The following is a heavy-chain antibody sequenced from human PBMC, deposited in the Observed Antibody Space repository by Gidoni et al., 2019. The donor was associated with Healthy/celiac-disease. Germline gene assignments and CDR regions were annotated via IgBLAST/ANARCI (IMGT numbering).Heavy chain of an antibody. CDR1: GFTFSSYA. J-gene: IGHJ5*02. CDR3: AKRVVGVVVPAAKGPNCFDP. D-gene: IGHD2-2*01. CDR2: ISGSGGST. V-gene: IGHV3-23*01. Sequence: EVQLLESGGGLVQPGGSLRLSCAASGFTFSSYAMSWVRQAPGKGLEWVSAISGSGGSTYYADSVKGRFTISRDNSKNTLYLQMNSLRAEDTAVYYCAKRVVGVVVPAAKGPNCFDPWGQGTLVTVSS.